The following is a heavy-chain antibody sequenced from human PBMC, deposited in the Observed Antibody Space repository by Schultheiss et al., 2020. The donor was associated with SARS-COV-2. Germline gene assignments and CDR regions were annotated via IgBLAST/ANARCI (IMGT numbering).Heavy chain of an antibody. CDR3: ARTRGLRFLEWLSEFDY. CDR1: GGSFSGYY. D-gene: IGHD3-3*01. CDR2: IYYSGST. Sequence: SETLSLTCAVYGGSFSGYYWSWIRQPPGKGLEWIGYIYYSGSTYYNPSLKSRVTISVDTSKNQFSLKLSSVTAADTAVYYCARTRGLRFLEWLSEFDYWGQGTLVTVSS. J-gene: IGHJ4*02. V-gene: IGHV4-34*11.